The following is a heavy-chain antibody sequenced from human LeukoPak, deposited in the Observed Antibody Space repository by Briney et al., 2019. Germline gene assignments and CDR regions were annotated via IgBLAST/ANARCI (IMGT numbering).Heavy chain of an antibody. V-gene: IGHV3-30*02. J-gene: IGHJ4*02. CDR1: GFSFSDYD. CDR2: IRYYGTNT. CDR3: PKNRWGSVATPDS. Sequence: PGGSLTLSCAASGFSFSDYDMHWVRQAQAKGREGVKFIRYYGTNTYADYVKGRFTISRDNSKHTVYLQMNSLRTEDTALYYCPKNRWGSVATPDSWGQGPLVTVSS. D-gene: IGHD5-12*01.